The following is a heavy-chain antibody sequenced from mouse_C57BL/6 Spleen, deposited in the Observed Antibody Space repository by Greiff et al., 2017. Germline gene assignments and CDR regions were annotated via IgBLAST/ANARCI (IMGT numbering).Heavy chain of an antibody. V-gene: IGHV1-64*01. CDR2: IHPNSGST. CDR3: ARSYYGGYSFAY. J-gene: IGHJ3*01. CDR1: GYTFTSYW. D-gene: IGHD1-1*02. Sequence: QVQLQQPGAELVKPGASVKLSCKASGYTFTSYWMHWVKQRPGQGLEWIGMIHPNSGSTNYNEKFKSKATLTVDKSSSTAYMQLSSLTSEDSAVXDCARSYYGGYSFAYWGQGTLVTVSA.